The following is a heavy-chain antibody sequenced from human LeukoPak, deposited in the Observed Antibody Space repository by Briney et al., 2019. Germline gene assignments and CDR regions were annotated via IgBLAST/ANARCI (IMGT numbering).Heavy chain of an antibody. CDR1: GFTFDDYA. D-gene: IGHD5-18*01. V-gene: IGHV3-9*01. Sequence: SGRSLRLSCAASGFTFDDYAMHWVRQAPGKGLEWVSGISWNSGSIGYADSVKGRFTISRDNAKNSLYLQMNSLRAEDTALYYCAKASGHSYGQNIDYWGQGTLVTVSS. CDR2: ISWNSGSI. J-gene: IGHJ4*02. CDR3: AKASGHSYGQNIDY.